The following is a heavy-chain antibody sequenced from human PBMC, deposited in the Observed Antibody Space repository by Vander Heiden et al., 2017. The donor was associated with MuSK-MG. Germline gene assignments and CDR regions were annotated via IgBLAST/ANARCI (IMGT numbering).Heavy chain of an antibody. V-gene: IGHV4-59*01. D-gene: IGHD6-13*01. CDR2: VNYRAST. CDR1: GGPISSYY. J-gene: IGHJ6*02. CDR3: ARSWMSIYYYNGKDV. Sequence: QVQLQAPGPGLLKPSETLSPTRTVTGGPISSYYWSWIRHQPGKGLECIGYVNYRASTPYTPSLKGRVPISVGTSKNQFSLKLSTVTAADTAGYYCARSWMSIYYYNGKDVWGQGTTITVSS.